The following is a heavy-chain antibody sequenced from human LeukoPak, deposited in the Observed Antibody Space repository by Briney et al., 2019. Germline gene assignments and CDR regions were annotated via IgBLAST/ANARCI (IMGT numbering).Heavy chain of an antibody. J-gene: IGHJ3*02. CDR1: GGSISSGGYY. V-gene: IGHV4-30-2*01. Sequence: SETLSLTCTVSGGSISSGGYYWSWIRQPPGKGLEWIGYIYHSGSTYYNPSLKSRVTIPVDRSKNQFSLKLSSVTAADTAVYYCARVLAAAGTPSMTGSGPGDAFDIWGQGTMVTVSS. CDR2: IYHSGST. D-gene: IGHD6-13*01. CDR3: ARVLAAAGTPSMTGSGPGDAFDI.